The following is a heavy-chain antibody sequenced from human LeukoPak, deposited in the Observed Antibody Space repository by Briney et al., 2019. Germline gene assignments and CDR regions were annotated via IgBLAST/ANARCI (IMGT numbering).Heavy chain of an antibody. D-gene: IGHD2-2*02. CDR1: GFTVSSNY. V-gene: IGHV3-53*01. J-gene: IGHJ6*03. CDR3: ARDPLGVVVPAAIGVSYYMDV. Sequence: PGGSLRLSCAASGFTVSSNYMIWVRQAPGKGLEWVSVIYSGGSTYYADSVKGRFTISRDNSKNTLYLQMNSLRAEDTAVYYCARDPLGVVVPAAIGVSYYMDVWGKGTTVTVSS. CDR2: IYSGGST.